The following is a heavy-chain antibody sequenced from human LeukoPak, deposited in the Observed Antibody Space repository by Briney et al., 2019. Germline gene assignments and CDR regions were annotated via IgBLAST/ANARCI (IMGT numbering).Heavy chain of an antibody. CDR3: ARWYSSSWYGDYFDY. CDR2: INPNSGGT. V-gene: IGHV1-2*02. J-gene: IGHJ4*02. Sequence: ASVKVSCKASGYTFTGYYMHWVRQAPGQGLEWMGWINPNSGGTNYAQKFQGRVTMTRDTSISTAYMELRSLRSDDTAVYYCARWYSSSWYGDYFDYWGQGTLVTVSS. D-gene: IGHD6-13*01. CDR1: GYTFTGYY.